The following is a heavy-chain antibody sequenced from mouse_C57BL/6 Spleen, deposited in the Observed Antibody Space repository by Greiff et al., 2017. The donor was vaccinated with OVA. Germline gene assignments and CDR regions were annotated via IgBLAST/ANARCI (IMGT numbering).Heavy chain of an antibody. V-gene: IGHV1-55*01. CDR3: ARSVEGFDV. J-gene: IGHJ1*03. CDR1: GYTFTSYW. CDR2: IYPGSGST. Sequence: VQLKESGAELVKPGASVKMSCKASGYTFTSYWITWVKQRPGQGLEWIGDIYPGSGSTNYNEKFKSKATLTVDTSSSTAYMQLSSLTSEDSAVYYCARSVEGFDVWGTGTTVTVSA.